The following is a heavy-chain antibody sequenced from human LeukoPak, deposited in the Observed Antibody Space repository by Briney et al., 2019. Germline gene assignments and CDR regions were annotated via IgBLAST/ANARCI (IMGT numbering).Heavy chain of an antibody. CDR2: ISGSGGST. CDR3: AKAFFRSGSYSVFDY. CDR1: GFTFSSYA. J-gene: IGHJ4*02. D-gene: IGHD3-10*01. V-gene: IGHV3-23*01. Sequence: GGSLRLSCAASGFTFSSYAMSWVRQAPGKGLEWVSAISGSGGSTYYADSVKGRFTISRDNSKNTLYLQMNSLRAEDTAVYYCAKAFFRSGSYSVFDYWGQGTLVTASS.